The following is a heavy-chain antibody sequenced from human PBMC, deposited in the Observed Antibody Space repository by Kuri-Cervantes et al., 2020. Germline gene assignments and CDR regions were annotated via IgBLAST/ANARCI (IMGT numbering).Heavy chain of an antibody. J-gene: IGHJ4*02. V-gene: IGHV4-39*07. CDR3: AREGSRGVGY. D-gene: IGHD3-10*01. Sequence: SETLSLTCSVSGGSISSSSYYRGWIRQPPGKGLGWIGSIYHSGSTYYNPSLKSRVTISVDTSKNQFSLKLSSVTATDTAVYYCAREGSRGVGYWGQGTLVTVSS. CDR2: IYHSGST. CDR1: GGSISSSSYY.